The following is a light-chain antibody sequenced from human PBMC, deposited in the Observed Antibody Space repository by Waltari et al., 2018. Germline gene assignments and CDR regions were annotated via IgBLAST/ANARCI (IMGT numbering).Light chain of an antibody. CDR2: EVT. V-gene: IGLV2-14*01. CDR1: SSDVGGYNY. CDR3: SSFTSSSTLVV. J-gene: IGLJ2*01. Sequence: QSALTQPASVSGSPGQSITISCTGTSSDVGGYNYVSWYQQHPGKAPKLMIYEVTNRPSGVSNRFSGFKSGNTASLTISGLQAEDEGDYYCSSFTSSSTLVVFGGGTK.